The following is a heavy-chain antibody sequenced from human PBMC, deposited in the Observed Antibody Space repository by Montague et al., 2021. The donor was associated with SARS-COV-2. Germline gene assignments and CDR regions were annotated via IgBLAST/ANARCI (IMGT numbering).Heavy chain of an antibody. D-gene: IGHD2-2*01. Sequence: SETLSLTCTVSGDSISSSSYNWGWIRQPPGKGLEWIGSVHYNGRPYYNPSLKSRVTIYVNTSKNQLSLKLSSVTAADTAVYYCTRHVHMTWPEPSPAFDYWGQGTLVTVSS. CDR2: VHYNGRP. CDR1: GDSISSSSYN. V-gene: IGHV4-39*01. CDR3: TRHVHMTWPEPSPAFDY. J-gene: IGHJ4*02.